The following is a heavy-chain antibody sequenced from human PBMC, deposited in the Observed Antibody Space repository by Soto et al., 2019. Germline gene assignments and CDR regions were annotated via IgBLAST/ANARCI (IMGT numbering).Heavy chain of an antibody. Sequence: PGGSLRLSCAASGFTFSSYDMHWVRQATGKGLEWVSAIGTAGDTYYPGSVKGRFTISRENAKNSLYLQMNSLRAGDTAVYYCARGRMVRGVIVRPFDPWGQGTLVTVSS. CDR1: GFTFSSYD. J-gene: IGHJ5*02. CDR3: ARGRMVRGVIVRPFDP. CDR2: IGTAGDT. V-gene: IGHV3-13*01. D-gene: IGHD3-10*01.